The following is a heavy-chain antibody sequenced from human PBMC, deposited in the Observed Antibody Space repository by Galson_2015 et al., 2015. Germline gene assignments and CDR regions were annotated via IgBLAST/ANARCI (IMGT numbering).Heavy chain of an antibody. CDR3: ARDRRPRITMVRGEGYGMDV. D-gene: IGHD3-10*01. J-gene: IGHJ6*02. Sequence: SVKVSCKASGGTFSSYAISWVRQAPGQGLEWMGGIIPIFGTANYAQKFQGRVTITADESTSTAYMELSSLRSEDTAVYYCARDRRPRITMVRGEGYGMDVWGQGTTVTVSS. V-gene: IGHV1-69*13. CDR1: GGTFSSYA. CDR2: IIPIFGTA.